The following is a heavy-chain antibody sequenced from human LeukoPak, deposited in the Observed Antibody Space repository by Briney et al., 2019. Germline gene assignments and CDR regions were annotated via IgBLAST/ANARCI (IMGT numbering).Heavy chain of an antibody. J-gene: IGHJ4*02. Sequence: ASVKVSCKASGYTFTSYDINWVRQATGQGLEWMGWMNPNSGNTGYAQKFQGRVTMTEDTSTDTAYMELSSLRSEDTAVYYCGLGDTAMATRYWGQGTLVTVSS. V-gene: IGHV1-8*01. CDR3: GLGDTAMATRY. CDR1: GYTFTSYD. D-gene: IGHD5-18*01. CDR2: MNPNSGNT.